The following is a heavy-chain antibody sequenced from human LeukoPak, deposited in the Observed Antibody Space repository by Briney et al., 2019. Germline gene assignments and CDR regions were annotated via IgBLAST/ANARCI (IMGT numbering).Heavy chain of an antibody. Sequence: GGSLRLSCAASGFTFSSYEMNWVRQAPGKGLEWVSLISWDGGSTYYADSVKGRFTISRDNSKNSLYLQMNSLRTEDTALYYCAKSRGDILNYYFDYWGQGTLVTVSS. CDR1: GFTFSSYE. V-gene: IGHV3-43*01. CDR3: AKSRGDILNYYFDY. J-gene: IGHJ4*02. CDR2: ISWDGGST. D-gene: IGHD3-9*01.